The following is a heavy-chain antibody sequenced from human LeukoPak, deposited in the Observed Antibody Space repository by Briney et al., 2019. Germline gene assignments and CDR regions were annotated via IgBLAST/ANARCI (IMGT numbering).Heavy chain of an antibody. V-gene: IGHV3-9*03. J-gene: IGHJ3*02. CDR3: AKDSRQDPLDAFDI. CDR2: ISWNSGSI. CDR1: GFTFDDYA. Sequence: GRSLRLSCAASGFTFDDYAMHWVRQAPGKGLEWVSGISWNSGSIGYADSVKGRFTISRDNAKNSLYLQMNSLRAEDMALYYCAKDSRQDPLDAFDIWGQGTMVTVSS.